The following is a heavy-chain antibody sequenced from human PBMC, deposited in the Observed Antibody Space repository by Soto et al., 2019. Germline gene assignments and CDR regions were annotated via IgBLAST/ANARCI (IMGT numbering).Heavy chain of an antibody. J-gene: IGHJ6*02. CDR1: GGTFSSYA. CDR2: LIPIFGTA. V-gene: IGHV1-69*06. CDR3: ASDSGSGYDNYYYYGMDV. Sequence: QVQLVQSGAEVKKPGSSVKVSCKASGGTFSSYAISWVRQAPGQGLEWMGGLIPIFGTANYAQKFQGRVMITADNSKRPAYMELSSLRSEDTAVYYCASDSGSGYDNYYYYGMDVWGQGTTVTVSS. D-gene: IGHD5-12*01.